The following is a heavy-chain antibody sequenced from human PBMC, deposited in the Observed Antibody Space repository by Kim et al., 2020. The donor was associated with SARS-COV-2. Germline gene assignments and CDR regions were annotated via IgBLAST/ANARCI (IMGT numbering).Heavy chain of an antibody. J-gene: IGHJ4*02. CDR3: VRDNYGGNPDQ. CDR2: IWNDGSYK. D-gene: IGHD4-17*01. CDR1: GFTFSDYG. V-gene: IGHV3-33*01. Sequence: GGSLRLSCVASGFTFSDYGMQWVRQAPGKGLEWVAIIWNDGSYKYYADSVKGRFTISRDNAKNTLDLQMNSLRAEDTALYYCVRDNYGGNPDQWGQGTLVIVSS.